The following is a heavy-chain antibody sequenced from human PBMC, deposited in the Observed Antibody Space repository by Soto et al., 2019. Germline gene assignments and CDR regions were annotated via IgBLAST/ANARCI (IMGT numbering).Heavy chain of an antibody. D-gene: IGHD3-3*01. CDR2: ISGSGGST. J-gene: IGHJ4*02. CDR1: GFTFSSYA. CDR3: AKAELRRSGSYFDY. Sequence: GGSLRLSCAASGFTFSSYAMSWVRQAPGKGLEWVSAISGSGGSTYYADSMKGRFTISRDNSKNTLYLQMNSLRAEDTAVYYCAKAELRRSGSYFDYWGQGTLVTVSS. V-gene: IGHV3-23*01.